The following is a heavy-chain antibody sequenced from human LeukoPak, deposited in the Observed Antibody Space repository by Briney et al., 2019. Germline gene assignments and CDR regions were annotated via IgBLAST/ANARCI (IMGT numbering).Heavy chain of an antibody. Sequence: ASVRVSCKASGYTFTGYYMHWARQAPGQGLELMGWINPNSGATNYAQRFQGRVTVTRDTSISTAYMKLSRLTSDDTAVYYCARGGYSSGGSLGFGPWGQGTLVTVSS. CDR3: ARGGYSSGGSLGFGP. J-gene: IGHJ5*02. D-gene: IGHD6-19*01. CDR1: GYTFTGYY. V-gene: IGHV1-2*02. CDR2: INPNSGAT.